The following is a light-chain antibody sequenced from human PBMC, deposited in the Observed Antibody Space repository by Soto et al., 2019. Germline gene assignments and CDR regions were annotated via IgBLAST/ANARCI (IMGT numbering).Light chain of an antibody. CDR2: AAS. Sequence: DIQMTQSPSSLSASVGDRVTITCRASQSISSYLNWYQQKPGKAPKLLIYAASSLQSGVPSRFSGSGSGTDFTLTISSLPPEDFATYYCQQIYSTPWAFGQGTTVEIK. CDR1: QSISSY. J-gene: IGKJ1*01. CDR3: QQIYSTPWA. V-gene: IGKV1-39*01.